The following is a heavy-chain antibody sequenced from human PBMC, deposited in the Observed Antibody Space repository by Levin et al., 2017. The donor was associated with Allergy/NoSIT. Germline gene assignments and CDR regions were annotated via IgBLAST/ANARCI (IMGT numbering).Heavy chain of an antibody. CDR3: ARDTGYSYGPWYFDY. J-gene: IGHJ4*02. D-gene: IGHD5-18*01. V-gene: IGHV4-4*07. CDR1: GGSISHYY. Sequence: SETLSLSCTVSGGSISHYYWSWIRQSAGKGLEWIGRIYPSGNINSNPSLKSRVSMSVDASKNQFSLRLRSVTAADTAVYYCARDTGYSYGPWYFDYWGQGTLVTVSS. CDR2: IYPSGNI.